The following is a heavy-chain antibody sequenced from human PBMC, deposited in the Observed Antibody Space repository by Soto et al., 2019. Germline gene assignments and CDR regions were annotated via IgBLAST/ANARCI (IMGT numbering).Heavy chain of an antibody. CDR1: GGSFSGYY. D-gene: IGHD6-13*01. Sequence: QVQLQQWGAGLLKPSETLSLTCAVYGGSFSGYYWSWIRQPPGKGLEWIGEINHSGSTTYNTSLKSRVTISVDTSKNRFSLNLSSVTAADAAVYYCARVRQGDRIAAADRHLYYYYYYGMYVWGQGTTVTVSS. V-gene: IGHV4-34*01. CDR3: ARVRQGDRIAAADRHLYYYYYYGMYV. J-gene: IGHJ6*02. CDR2: INHSGST.